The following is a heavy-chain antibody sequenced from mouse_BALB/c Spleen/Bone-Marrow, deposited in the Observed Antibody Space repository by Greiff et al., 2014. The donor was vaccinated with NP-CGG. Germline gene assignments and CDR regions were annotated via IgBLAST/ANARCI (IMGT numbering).Heavy chain of an antibody. CDR1: EFSLTSYG. Sequence: QVQLQQSGPGLVAPSQSLSITCTVSEFSLTSYGVHWVRQPPGKGLEWLGVIWAGGSTNYNSALMSRLSISKDNSKSQVFLKMNSLQTDATAMYYCARGGSSRAWFAYWGQGTLVTVSA. V-gene: IGHV2-9*02. CDR3: ARGGSSRAWFAY. CDR2: IWAGGST. D-gene: IGHD1-1*01. J-gene: IGHJ3*01.